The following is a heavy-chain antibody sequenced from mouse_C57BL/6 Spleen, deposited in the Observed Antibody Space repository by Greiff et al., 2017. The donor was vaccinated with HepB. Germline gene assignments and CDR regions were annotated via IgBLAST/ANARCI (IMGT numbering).Heavy chain of an antibody. J-gene: IGHJ3*01. CDR2: ISSGGDYI. CDR1: GFTFSSYA. CDR3: TSMLTGTSWFAY. D-gene: IGHD4-1*01. V-gene: IGHV5-9-1*02. Sequence: EVKVEESGEGLVKPGGSLKLSCAASGFTFSSYAMSWVRQTPEKRLEWVAYISSGGDYIYYADTVKGRFTISRDNARNTLYLQMSSLKSEDTAMYYCTSMLTGTSWFAYWGQGTLVTVSA.